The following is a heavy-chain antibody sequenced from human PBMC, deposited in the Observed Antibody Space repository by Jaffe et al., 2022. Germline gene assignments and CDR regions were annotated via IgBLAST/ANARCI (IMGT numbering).Heavy chain of an antibody. CDR1: GFTFSSYG. V-gene: IGHV3-30*02. J-gene: IGHJ4*02. D-gene: IGHD5-12*01. CDR2: IRYDGSNK. CDR3: AKDATIMGLDY. Sequence: QVQLVESGGGVVQPGGSLRLSCAASGFTFSSYGMHWVRQAPGKGLEWVAFIRYDGSNKYYADSVKGRFTISRDNSKNTLYLQMNSLRAEDTAVYYCAKDATIMGLDYWGQGTLVTVSS.